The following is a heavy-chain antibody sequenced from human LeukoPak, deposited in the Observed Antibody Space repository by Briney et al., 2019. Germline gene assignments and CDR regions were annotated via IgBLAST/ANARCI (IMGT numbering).Heavy chain of an antibody. CDR2: LKPNSGDT. CDR3: ARDSGHRRRLGSELDY. V-gene: IGHV1-2*02. J-gene: IGHJ4*02. Sequence: ASVKVSCKGSGYIFNAYHMHWVRQAPGQGLEYIGWLKPNSGDTYFAQKYQGRVTMTRDTSISTVYMELSSLRSDDTAVYYYARDSGHRRRLGSELDYWGQGTLITVSS. D-gene: IGHD2-15*01. CDR1: GYIFNAYH.